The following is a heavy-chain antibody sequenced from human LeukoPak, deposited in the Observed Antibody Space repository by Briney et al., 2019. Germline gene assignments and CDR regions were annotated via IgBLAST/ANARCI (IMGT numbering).Heavy chain of an antibody. J-gene: IGHJ4*02. CDR2: ISAYNGNT. CDR3: ARAQYYDILTGYSTPFY. Sequence: ASVKVSCKASGYTFTSYGISWARQAPGQGLEWMGWISAYNGNTNYAQKLQGRVTMTTDTSTSTAYMELRSLRSDDTAVYYCARAQYYDILTGYSTPFYWGQGTLVTVSS. V-gene: IGHV1-18*01. CDR1: GYTFTSYG. D-gene: IGHD3-9*01.